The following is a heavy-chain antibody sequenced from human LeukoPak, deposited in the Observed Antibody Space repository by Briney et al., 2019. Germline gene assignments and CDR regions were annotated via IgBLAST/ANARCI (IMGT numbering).Heavy chain of an antibody. J-gene: IGHJ4*02. D-gene: IGHD2-15*01. CDR2: ISYDGSNK. Sequence: GGSLRLSCAASGFTFSSYGMRWVRQAPGKGLEWVAVISYDGSNKYYADSVKGRFTISRDNSKNTLYLQMNSLRAEDTAVYYCAKWGTLGYCSGGSCPEDYWGQGTLVTVSS. CDR1: GFTFSSYG. CDR3: AKWGTLGYCSGGSCPEDY. V-gene: IGHV3-30*18.